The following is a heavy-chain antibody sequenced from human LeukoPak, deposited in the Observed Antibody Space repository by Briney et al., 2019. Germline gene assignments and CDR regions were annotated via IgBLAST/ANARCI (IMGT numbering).Heavy chain of an antibody. CDR1: GGSISSGDYY. V-gene: IGHV4-30-4*08. D-gene: IGHD3-9*01. J-gene: IGHJ5*02. CDR3: ARGGLGGYFDWSDTDT. CDR2: IYYSGST. Sequence: SQTLSLTCTFSGGSISSGDYYWSWIRQPPGKGLEWIGYIYYSGSTYYNPSLKSRVTISVDTSKNQFSLKLSSVTAADTAVYYCARGGLGGYFDWSDTDTWGQGTLVTVSS.